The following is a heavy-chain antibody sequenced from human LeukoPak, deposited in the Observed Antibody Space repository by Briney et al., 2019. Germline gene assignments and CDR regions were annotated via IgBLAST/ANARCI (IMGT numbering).Heavy chain of an antibody. D-gene: IGHD6-13*01. CDR3: ARASAGTLDLLDY. CDR2: ITSSSSYI. Sequence: GGSLRLSCTASGFTFSGYWMSWVRQAPGKGLEWVSSITSSSSYIYYADSLKGRFIISRDNAKNSLYLQMNSLRVEDTAVYYCARASAGTLDLLDYWGQGTLVTVSS. CDR1: GFTFSGYW. J-gene: IGHJ4*02. V-gene: IGHV3-21*01.